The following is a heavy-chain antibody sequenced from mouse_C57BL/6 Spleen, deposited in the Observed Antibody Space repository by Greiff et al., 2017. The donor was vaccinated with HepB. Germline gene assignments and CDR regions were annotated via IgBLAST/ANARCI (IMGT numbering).Heavy chain of an antibody. D-gene: IGHD1-1*01. J-gene: IGHJ1*03. CDR2: IYPGDGDT. CDR3: ARSALRDWYFDD. V-gene: IGHV1-82*01. CDR1: GYAFSSSW. Sequence: QVQLQQSGPELVKPGASVKISCKASGYAFSSSWMNWVKQRPGKGLEWIGRIYPGDGDTNYNGKFKGKATLTADKSSSTAYMQLSSLTSEDSAVYFCARSALRDWYFDDWGTGTTVTVSS.